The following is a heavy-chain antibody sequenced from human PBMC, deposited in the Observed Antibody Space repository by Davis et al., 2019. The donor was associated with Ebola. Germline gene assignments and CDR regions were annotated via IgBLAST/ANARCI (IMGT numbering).Heavy chain of an antibody. D-gene: IGHD6-13*01. CDR2: INHSGTT. V-gene: IGHV4-34*01. Sequence: GSLRLSCAASGFTFSNYAMSWVRQPPGRGLEWIGGINHSGTTNYNPSLKSRVTISVDTSKNQFSLKVTSVTAADTAVYYCARGLGMGWFDPWGQGTLVTVSS. J-gene: IGHJ5*02. CDR1: GFTFSNYA. CDR3: ARGLGMGWFDP.